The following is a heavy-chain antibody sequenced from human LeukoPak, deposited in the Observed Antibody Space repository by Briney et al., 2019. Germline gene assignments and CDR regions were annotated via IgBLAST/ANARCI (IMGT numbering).Heavy chain of an antibody. CDR1: GYTFTSYA. CDR2: INTNTGNP. Sequence: ASVKVSCTASGYTFTSYAMNWVRQAPGQGLEWMGWINTNTGNPTYAQGFTGRFVFFLDTSVSTAYLQISSLKAEDTAVYYCASINTPQYSSSYYTEDYWGQGTLVTVSS. D-gene: IGHD6-13*01. J-gene: IGHJ4*02. CDR3: ASINTPQYSSSYYTEDY. V-gene: IGHV7-4-1*02.